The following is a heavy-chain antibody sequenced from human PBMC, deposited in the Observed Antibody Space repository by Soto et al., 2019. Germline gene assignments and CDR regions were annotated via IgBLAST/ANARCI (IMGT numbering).Heavy chain of an antibody. D-gene: IGHD5-12*01. CDR1: GGSFSGYY. Sequence: SETLSLTCAVYGGSFSGYYWSWIRQPPGKGLEWIGEINHSGSTNYNPSLKSRVTISVDTSKNQFSLKLSSVTAADTAVYYCARGPLRSGYDPAPWGQGTLVTVSS. V-gene: IGHV4-34*01. J-gene: IGHJ5*02. CDR3: ARGPLRSGYDPAP. CDR2: INHSGST.